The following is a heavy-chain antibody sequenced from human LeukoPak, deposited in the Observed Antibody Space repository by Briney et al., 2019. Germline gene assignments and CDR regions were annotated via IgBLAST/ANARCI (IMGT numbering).Heavy chain of an antibody. V-gene: IGHV1-18*01. CDR3: ARDPSNTSGWKTWFDT. CDR2: ISGYNGDT. J-gene: IGHJ5*02. CDR1: GFIFTKYG. D-gene: IGHD6-19*01. Sequence: ASVKVSCKASGFIFTKYGISWVRQAPGQGLEWVGWISGYNGDTHYAQKPQGRVTMTTDTSTTTAYMELRSLRSDDTAFYYCARDPSNTSGWKTWFDTWGQGALVTVSS.